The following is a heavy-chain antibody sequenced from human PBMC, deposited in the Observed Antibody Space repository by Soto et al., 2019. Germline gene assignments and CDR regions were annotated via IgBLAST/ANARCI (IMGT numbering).Heavy chain of an antibody. Sequence: EVQLVESGGGLVQPGGSLRLSCAASGFTVSSNYMSWVRQAPGKGLEWVSVIYSGGSTYYADSVKGRFTISRDNSKNTLSLQMSSLRAEDAAVYYCAREGCAEGEDSCGMEVWGQGTTVTVSS. D-gene: IGHD3-16*01. CDR2: IYSGGST. J-gene: IGHJ6*02. V-gene: IGHV3-66*01. CDR3: AREGCAEGEDSCGMEV. CDR1: GFTVSSNY.